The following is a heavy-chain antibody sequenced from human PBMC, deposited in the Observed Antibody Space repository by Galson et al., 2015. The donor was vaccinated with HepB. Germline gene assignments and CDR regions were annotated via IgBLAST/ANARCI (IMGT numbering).Heavy chain of an antibody. CDR2: ISTTSDNK. V-gene: IGHV3-48*01. Sequence: SLRLSCAASGFTFSSYTMNWVRQAPGKGLEWISYISTTSDNKFSADSVKGRFIISRDNAKNLLYLQMNSLRAEDTAVYYCTRTALSGSYWYFDYWGQGSLVTGSS. J-gene: IGHJ4*02. CDR1: GFTFSSYT. CDR3: TRTALSGSYWYFDY. D-gene: IGHD1-26*01.